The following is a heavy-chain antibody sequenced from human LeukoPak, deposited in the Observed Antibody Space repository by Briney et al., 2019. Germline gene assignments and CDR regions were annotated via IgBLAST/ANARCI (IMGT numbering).Heavy chain of an antibody. V-gene: IGHV1-18*01. CDR1: GHTFTSYG. CDR3: ARREIRGVIKDYFDY. D-gene: IGHD3-10*01. Sequence: ASVKVPCKASGHTFTSYGVSWVRQAPGQGHEWMGWISAYNGNTNYAQKLQGRVTMTTDTSTSTAYMELRSLRSDDTAMYYCARREIRGVIKDYFDYWGQGTLVTVSS. J-gene: IGHJ4*02. CDR2: ISAYNGNT.